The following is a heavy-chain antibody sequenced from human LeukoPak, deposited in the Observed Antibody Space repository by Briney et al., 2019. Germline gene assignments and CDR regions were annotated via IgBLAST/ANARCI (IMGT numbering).Heavy chain of an antibody. CDR3: ARGDVWGSYALHY. Sequence: GGSLRLSCSASGFTFSDHYMDWVRQAPGKGLEWVGRIRNADGSHITDYAASLKGRFIISRDDSRKSLYLQMNSLKTEDPAVYYCARGDVWGSYALHYWGQGTLVTVSS. V-gene: IGHV3-72*01. D-gene: IGHD3-16*01. CDR1: GFTFSDHY. J-gene: IGHJ4*02. CDR2: IRNADGSHIT.